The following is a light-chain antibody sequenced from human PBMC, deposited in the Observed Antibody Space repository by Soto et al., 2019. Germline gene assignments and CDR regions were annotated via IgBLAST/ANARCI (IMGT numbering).Light chain of an antibody. CDR1: SSDLGNYNY. V-gene: IGLV2-14*01. J-gene: IGLJ1*01. CDR3: SSYTSSGTLV. CDR2: EVS. Sequence: QAVVTQPASVSGSPGQSITVSCTGTSSDLGNYNYVSWYQHHPGKAPKLMVYEVSNRPSGVSHRFSGSKSGNTASLTISGLQVEDEAEYYCSSYTSSGTLVFGAGTKVTVL.